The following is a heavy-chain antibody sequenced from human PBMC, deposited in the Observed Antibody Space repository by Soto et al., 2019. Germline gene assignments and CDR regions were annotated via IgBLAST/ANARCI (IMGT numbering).Heavy chain of an antibody. J-gene: IGHJ4*02. Sequence: QVQVMQSGAEVKKPGDSVKVSCKTSGYIFSDYGINWVRQAPGQGLEWMGWISGYSGNANLAQKFQGRVTMTTDKPTRTAYMELRRLRSDDTAVYYCAKRTSGTTWGESDYWGQGTLVTVST. CDR2: ISGYSGNA. CDR3: AKRTSGTTWGESDY. V-gene: IGHV1-18*04. CDR1: GYIFSDYG. D-gene: IGHD4-17*01.